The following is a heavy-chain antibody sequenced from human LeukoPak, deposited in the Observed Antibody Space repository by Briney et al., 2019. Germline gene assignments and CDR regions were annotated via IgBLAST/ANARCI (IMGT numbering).Heavy chain of an antibody. CDR1: GGSISSYY. V-gene: IGHV4-4*07. Sequence: SETLSLTCTVSGGSISSYYWSWIRQPAGKGLEWIGRIYTSGSTNYNPSLKSRVTMSVDTSKNQSSRKLSSVTAADTAVYYCARYAVAGTSWSNAFDIWGQGTMVTVSS. D-gene: IGHD6-19*01. J-gene: IGHJ3*02. CDR3: ARYAVAGTSWSNAFDI. CDR2: IYTSGST.